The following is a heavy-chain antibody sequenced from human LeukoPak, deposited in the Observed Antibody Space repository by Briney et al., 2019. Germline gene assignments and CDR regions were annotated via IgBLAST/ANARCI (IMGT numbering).Heavy chain of an antibody. V-gene: IGHV5-51*01. J-gene: IGHJ4*02. Sequence: GESLKISCKSSGYSFTSYWIGWVRQMPGKGLEWMGIIHPGDSDTRYSPSFQGQVTISADKSISTAYLQWSSLKASDTAIYYCARRTDSGGIDYWGQGTLVTVSS. CDR3: ARRTDSGGIDY. CDR1: GYSFTSYW. CDR2: IHPGDSDT. D-gene: IGHD3-10*01.